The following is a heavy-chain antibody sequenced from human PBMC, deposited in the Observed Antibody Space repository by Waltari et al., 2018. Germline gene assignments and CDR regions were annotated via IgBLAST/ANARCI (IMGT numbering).Heavy chain of an antibody. CDR1: GFTFTRYW. CDR3: ARSCGLRCHWFDP. J-gene: IGHJ5*02. Sequence: EVQLVESGGGLVQPGGSLRLSCAASGFTFTRYWMHWVRQAPGEGLVWVSGINIDERGTSYSDSVKGRFNISRDNTKNTLYLQMNSLRDEDTSLYYSARSCGLRCHWFDPWGQGTLVTVSS. CDR2: INIDERGT. V-gene: IGHV3-74*01. D-gene: IGHD4-17*01.